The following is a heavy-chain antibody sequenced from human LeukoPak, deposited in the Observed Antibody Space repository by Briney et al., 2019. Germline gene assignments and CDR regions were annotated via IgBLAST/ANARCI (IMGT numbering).Heavy chain of an antibody. V-gene: IGHV3-66*01. Sequence: GGSLRLSCIASGFTVSSNYMTWVRQAPGKGLEWVSIIYSGGSTSYADSVKGRFTISRGNSQNTVFLQMNSLRAEDTAVYYCASVWGSLREYDYWGQGTPVTVSS. J-gene: IGHJ4*02. CDR2: IYSGGST. CDR3: ASVWGSLREYDY. D-gene: IGHD3-16*01. CDR1: GFTVSSNY.